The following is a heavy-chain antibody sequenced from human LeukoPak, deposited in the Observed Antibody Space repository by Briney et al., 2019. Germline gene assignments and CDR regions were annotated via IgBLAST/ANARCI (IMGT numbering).Heavy chain of an antibody. CDR2: IIPTLGIA. D-gene: IGHD3-3*01. CDR3: ARDLSDYDFWSGYYDDAFDI. Sequence: SVKVSCKAFGGPLSSYTISWVRQAPGQGLDWMGRIIPTLGIANYAQKFQGRVTITADKSTSTAYMELSSLRSEDTAVYYCARDLSDYDFWSGYYDDAFDIWGQGTMVTVSS. J-gene: IGHJ3*02. V-gene: IGHV1-69*04. CDR1: GGPLSSYT.